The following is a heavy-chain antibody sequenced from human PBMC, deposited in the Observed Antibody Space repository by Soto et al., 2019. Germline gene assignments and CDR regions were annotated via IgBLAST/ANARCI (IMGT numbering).Heavy chain of an antibody. Sequence: PSETLSLTCTVSGGSISSYYWSWIRQPPGKGLEWIGYIYYSGSTNYNPSLKSRVTISVDTSKNQFSLKLSSVTAADTAVYYCARRNSGYDYELDYWGQGTLVTVSS. CDR1: GGSISSYY. D-gene: IGHD5-12*01. CDR2: IYYSGST. J-gene: IGHJ4*02. V-gene: IGHV4-59*08. CDR3: ARRNSGYDYELDY.